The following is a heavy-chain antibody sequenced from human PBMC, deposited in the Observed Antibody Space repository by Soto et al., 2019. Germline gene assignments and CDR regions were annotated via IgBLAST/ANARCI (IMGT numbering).Heavy chain of an antibody. D-gene: IGHD2-2*01. CDR2: ISGSGGST. CDR1: GSTFSSYG. Sequence: PGGSLRLSCAVSGSTFSSYGMSWVRQAPGKGLEWVSSISGSGGSTHYADSVKGRFSISRDNSKNTLYLQMSSLRAEDTAVYYCAKIGLPAGTTAALDYWGQGTQVTVSS. CDR3: AKIGLPAGTTAALDY. V-gene: IGHV3-23*01. J-gene: IGHJ4*02.